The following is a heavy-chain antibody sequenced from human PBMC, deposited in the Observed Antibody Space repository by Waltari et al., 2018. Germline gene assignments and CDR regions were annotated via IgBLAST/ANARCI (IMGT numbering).Heavy chain of an antibody. CDR3: AKDSTAMVVTGELDY. J-gene: IGHJ4*02. D-gene: IGHD2-15*01. CDR1: GFTFDDYA. Sequence: EVQLVESGGGLVQPGRSLRLSCAASGFTFDDYAMHWVRQAPGKGLEWVSGISGNRGSIGYADSVKGRFTISRDNAKNSLYLQMNSLRAEDMALYYCAKDSTAMVVTGELDYWGQGTLVTVSS. CDR2: ISGNRGSI. V-gene: IGHV3-9*03.